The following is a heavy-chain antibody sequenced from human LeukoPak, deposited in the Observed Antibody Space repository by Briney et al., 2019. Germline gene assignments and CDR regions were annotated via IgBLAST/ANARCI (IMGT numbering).Heavy chain of an antibody. V-gene: IGHV3-30*02. J-gene: IGHJ4*02. CDR2: IRYDGSNK. D-gene: IGHD6-13*01. Sequence: GGSLRLSCAASGSTFSSYGMHWVRQAPGKGLEWVAFIRYDGSNKYYADSVKGRFTISRDNSKNTLYLQMNSLRAEDTAVYYCARELSPRIAAAGTGCDYWGQGTLVTVSS. CDR3: ARELSPRIAAAGTGCDY. CDR1: GSTFSSYG.